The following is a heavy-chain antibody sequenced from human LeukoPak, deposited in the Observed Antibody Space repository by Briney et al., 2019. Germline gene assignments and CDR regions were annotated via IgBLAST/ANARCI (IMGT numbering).Heavy chain of an antibody. CDR3: AGCSTYYYGSGSPNWFDP. CDR2: ISGSGGST. CDR1: GFTFSSYG. D-gene: IGHD3-10*01. J-gene: IGHJ5*02. V-gene: IGHV3-23*01. Sequence: GGSLRLSCAASGFTFSSYGMSWVRQAPGKGLEWVSAISGSGGSTYYADSAKGRFTISRDNSKNTLYLQMNSLRAEDTAVYYCAGCSTYYYGSGSPNWFDPWGQGTLVTVSS.